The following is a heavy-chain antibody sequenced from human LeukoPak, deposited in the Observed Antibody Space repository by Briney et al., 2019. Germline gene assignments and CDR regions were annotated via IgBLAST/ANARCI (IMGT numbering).Heavy chain of an antibody. CDR3: ASQRGIAAAGYYFDY. V-gene: IGHV3-33*01. J-gene: IGHJ4*02. Sequence: GGSLRLSCAASGLTFSSYGMHWVRQAPGKGLEWVAVIWYDGSNKYYADSVKGRFTISRDNSKNTLYLQMNSLRAEDTAVYYCASQRGIAAAGYYFDYWGQGTLVTVSS. D-gene: IGHD6-13*01. CDR1: GLTFSSYG. CDR2: IWYDGSNK.